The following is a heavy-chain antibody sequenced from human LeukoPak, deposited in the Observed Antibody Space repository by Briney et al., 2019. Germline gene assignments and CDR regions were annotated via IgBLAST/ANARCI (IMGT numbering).Heavy chain of an antibody. J-gene: IGHJ4*02. CDR1: GFTFSDYY. V-gene: IGHV3-72*01. CDR3: VRLLESGSGYYFDY. CDR2: IRNKANSYTT. Sequence: PGGSLRLSCAASGFTFSDYYMTWIRQAPGKGLEWIGRIRNKANSYTTTYAASVKGKFTISRDDSKNSLYLQMNSLKTEDTAVYYCVRLLESGSGYYFDYWGQGTLVTVSS. D-gene: IGHD3-10*01.